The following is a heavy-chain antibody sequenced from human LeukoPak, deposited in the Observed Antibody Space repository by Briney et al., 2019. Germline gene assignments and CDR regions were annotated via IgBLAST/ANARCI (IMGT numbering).Heavy chain of an antibody. Sequence: GGSPRLSCAASGFTVSNNYISWVRQPPGKGLEWVSVTYSGSTDYADSVKGRFTISRDNSKNTLYLQMNSLRAEDTAVYYCARDQNYWGQGTLVTVSS. J-gene: IGHJ4*02. CDR1: GFTVSNNY. CDR2: TYSGST. V-gene: IGHV3-66*03. CDR3: ARDQNY.